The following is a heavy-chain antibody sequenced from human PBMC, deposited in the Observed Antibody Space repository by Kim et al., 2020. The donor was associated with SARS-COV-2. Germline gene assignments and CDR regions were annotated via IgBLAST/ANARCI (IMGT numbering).Heavy chain of an antibody. CDR1: GFTFSDYY. Sequence: GSLRLSCAASGFTFSDYYMSWIRQAPGKGLEWVSYISSSSSYTNYADSVKGRFTISRDNAKNSLYLQMNSLRAEDTAVYYCARVYCGGDCYGGGEGDAFAIWGQGTRVTVSS. CDR2: ISSSSSYT. CDR3: ARVYCGGDCYGGGEGDAFAI. J-gene: IGHJ3*02. V-gene: IGHV3-11*06. D-gene: IGHD2-21*02.